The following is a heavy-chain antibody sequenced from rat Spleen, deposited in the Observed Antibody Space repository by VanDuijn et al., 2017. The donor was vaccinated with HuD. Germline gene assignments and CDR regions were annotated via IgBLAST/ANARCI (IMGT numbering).Heavy chain of an antibody. CDR3: ARWDY. J-gene: IGHJ2*01. CDR2: IQNGGST. Sequence: QVQLKESGPGLVQPSQTLSRTCTVSGFSLTSYHVHWVRQHPGKGPEWMGRIQNGGSTDYNTALKSRLSISRDTSKRQVFLKMNSVQTEDTAMYFCARWDYWGQGVMVTVSS. V-gene: IGHV2-27*01. CDR1: GFSLTSYH.